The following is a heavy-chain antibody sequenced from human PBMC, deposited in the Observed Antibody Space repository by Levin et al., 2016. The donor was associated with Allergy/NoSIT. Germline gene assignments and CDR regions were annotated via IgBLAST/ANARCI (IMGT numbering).Heavy chain of an antibody. CDR2: IYSSGST. J-gene: IGHJ4*02. Sequence: SETLSLTCTVSGDSIRSYYWSWVRQPPGKGLEWIGYIYSSGSTKYNPSLKSRVFISLDTSKNQFSLNLSSVTAADTAMYYCVRSRDIGLVTGGFDYWGQGTQVTVSS. V-gene: IGHV4-59*01. CDR3: VRSRDIGLVTGGFDY. CDR1: GDSIRSYY. D-gene: IGHD5-18*01.